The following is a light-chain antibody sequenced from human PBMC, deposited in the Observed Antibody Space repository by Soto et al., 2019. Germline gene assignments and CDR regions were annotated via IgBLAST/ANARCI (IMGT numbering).Light chain of an antibody. CDR1: QNINNY. CDR3: QQYENLPT. V-gene: IGKV1-33*01. J-gene: IGKJ5*01. CDR2: EAS. Sequence: DTQMTQSPSSLSASVGDRVTITCQASQNINNYLNWYQQKPGRAPKLLIYEASNLEAGVPSRFRGSGSGTDFTFTISRLQPEDIATYYCQQYENLPTFGQGTRLEIK.